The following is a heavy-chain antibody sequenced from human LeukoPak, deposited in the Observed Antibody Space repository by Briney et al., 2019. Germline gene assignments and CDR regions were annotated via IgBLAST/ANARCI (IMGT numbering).Heavy chain of an antibody. CDR3: AIMYSSSWYRRDFQH. D-gene: IGHD6-13*01. CDR1: GGTFSSYA. CDR2: IIPIFGTA. J-gene: IGHJ1*01. V-gene: IGHV1-69*06. Sequence: SVKVSCKASGGTFSSYAISWVRQAPGHGLEWMGGIIPIFGTANYAQKFQGRVTITADKSTSTAYMELSSLRSEDTAVYYCAIMYSSSWYRRDFQHWGQGTLVTVSS.